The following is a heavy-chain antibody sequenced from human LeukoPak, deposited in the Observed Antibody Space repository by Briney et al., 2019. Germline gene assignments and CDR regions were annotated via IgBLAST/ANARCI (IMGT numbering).Heavy chain of an antibody. CDR2: VYYSGGT. V-gene: IGHV4-59*02. D-gene: IGHD3-22*01. Sequence: PETPYTTSSVSGGSANSNCCNSIRQAPAAGLEWIRHVYYSGGTNYNPSLRSRVTISVDTAKNQFSLKLNSVTSADTAVYYCARDRDYDDNSEGWFDPWGQGTLVTISS. CDR3: ARDRDYDDNSEGWFDP. CDR1: GGSANSNC. J-gene: IGHJ5*02.